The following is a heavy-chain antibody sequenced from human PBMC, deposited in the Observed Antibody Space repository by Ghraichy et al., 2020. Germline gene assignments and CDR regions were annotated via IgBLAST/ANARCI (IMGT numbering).Heavy chain of an antibody. CDR1: GFTFSSYS. D-gene: IGHD4-17*01. CDR2: ISSSSSYI. V-gene: IGHV3-21*01. CDR3: AREHSDYGDFDY. Sequence: GESLNISCAASGFTFSSYSMNWVRQAPGKGLEWVSSISSSSSYIYYADSVKGRFTISRDNAKNSLYLQMNSLRAEDTAVYYCAREHSDYGDFDYWGQGTLVTVSS. J-gene: IGHJ4*02.